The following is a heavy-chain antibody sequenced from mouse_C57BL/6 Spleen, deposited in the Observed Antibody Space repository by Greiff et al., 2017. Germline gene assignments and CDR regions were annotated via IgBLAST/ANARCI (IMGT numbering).Heavy chain of an antibody. D-gene: IGHD2-1*01. V-gene: IGHV5-17*01. Sequence: EVHLVESGGGLVKPGGSLKLSCAASGFTFSDYGMHWVRQAPEKGLEWVAYISSGSSTIYYADTVKGRFTISRDNAKNTLFLQMTSLRSEDTAMYYCAPNYEDAMDYWGQGTSVTVSS. CDR1: GFTFSDYG. CDR3: APNYEDAMDY. CDR2: ISSGSSTI. J-gene: IGHJ4*01.